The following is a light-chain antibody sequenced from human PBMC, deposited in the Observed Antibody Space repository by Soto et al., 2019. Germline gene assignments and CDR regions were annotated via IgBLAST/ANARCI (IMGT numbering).Light chain of an antibody. J-gene: IGKJ2*01. Sequence: EIVLTQSPDTLSLSPGERATLSCRASQSVSSYLAWYQQKPGQAPRLLIYGASTRATGIPARFSGSGSGTEFTLTISSLQSEDFALYYCQQYNNWPYTFGQGTKVDIK. CDR1: QSVSSY. CDR3: QQYNNWPYT. CDR2: GAS. V-gene: IGKV3-15*01.